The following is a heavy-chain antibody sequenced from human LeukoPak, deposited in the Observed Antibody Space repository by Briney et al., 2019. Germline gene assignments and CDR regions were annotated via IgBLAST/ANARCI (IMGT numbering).Heavy chain of an antibody. CDR1: GFTFSAYG. Sequence: HPGGSLRLSCAASGFTFSAYGMHWVRQAPGKGLEWVAVISDDGSNKYYADSVKGRFTISRDNSKNTLYLQMNSLRLEDTALYYCAKDADTATIIYWYFDLWGRGTLVTVSS. D-gene: IGHD5-18*01. CDR2: ISDDGSNK. CDR3: AKDADTATIIYWYFDL. J-gene: IGHJ2*01. V-gene: IGHV3-30*18.